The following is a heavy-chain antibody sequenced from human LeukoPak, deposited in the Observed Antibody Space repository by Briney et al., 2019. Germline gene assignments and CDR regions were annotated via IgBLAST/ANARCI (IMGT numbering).Heavy chain of an antibody. CDR1: AGSINSGDYY. Sequence: PSQTLSLTCTVSAGSINSGDYYWSWIRQPAGKGLEWIGRIYSPGTNYNYNPSLKSRVTISIDTSKNQFSLKLTSVTAADTAVYYCARERYRAVAVDYWGQGTLVTVSS. V-gene: IGHV4-61*02. D-gene: IGHD6-19*01. CDR2: IYSPGTN. CDR3: ARERYRAVAVDY. J-gene: IGHJ4*02.